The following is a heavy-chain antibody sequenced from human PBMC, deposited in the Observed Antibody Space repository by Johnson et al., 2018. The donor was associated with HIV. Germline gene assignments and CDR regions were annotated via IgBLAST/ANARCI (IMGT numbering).Heavy chain of an antibody. J-gene: IGHJ3*02. V-gene: IGHV3-30*18. Sequence: QVQLVESGGGVVQPGRSLRLSCAASGFTFSSYGMHWVRQAPGKGLEWVAVISYDGSKKYYADSVKGRFTISRDNSKNTLYLQMNSLRAEDTAVYYCAKVRRGSSWYIAFDIWGQGTMVTVSS. D-gene: IGHD6-13*01. CDR3: AKVRRGSSWYIAFDI. CDR1: GFTFSSYG. CDR2: ISYDGSKK.